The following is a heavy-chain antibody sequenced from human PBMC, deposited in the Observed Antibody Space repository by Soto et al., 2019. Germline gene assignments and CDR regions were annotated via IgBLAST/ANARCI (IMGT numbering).Heavy chain of an antibody. Sequence: VQLQESGPGLVKPSETLSLTCAVSGGSISNSNWWTWVRQAPGKGLEWVSAISGSGGSTYYADSVKGRFTISRDNSKNTLYLQMNSLRAEDTAVYYCAKPMGYSYGYGVVTVDYWGQGTLVTVSS. CDR3: AKPMGYSYGYGVVTVDY. CDR2: ISGSGGST. V-gene: IGHV3-23*01. J-gene: IGHJ4*02. D-gene: IGHD5-18*01. CDR1: GGSISNSN.